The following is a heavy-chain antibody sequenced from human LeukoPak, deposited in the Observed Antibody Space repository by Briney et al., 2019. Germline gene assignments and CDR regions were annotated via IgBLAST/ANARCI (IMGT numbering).Heavy chain of an antibody. CDR2: IDSDGSST. J-gene: IGHJ4*02. CDR3: LRDRVAVTAADSFDY. V-gene: IGHV3-74*01. D-gene: IGHD2-21*02. CDR1: GFTFSSYW. Sequence: GGSLRLSCAASGFTFSSYWMHWVRQTPGKGLVWVSRIDSDGSSTRYADSVKGRFTISRDNAKNTLYLQMNSLRVEDTAVYYCLRDRVAVTAADSFDYWGQGTLVTVS.